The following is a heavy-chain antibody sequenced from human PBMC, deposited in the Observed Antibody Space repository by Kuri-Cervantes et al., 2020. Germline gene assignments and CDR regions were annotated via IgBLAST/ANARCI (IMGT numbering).Heavy chain of an antibody. CDR1: GYTFTSYG. J-gene: IGHJ4*02. V-gene: IGHV1-18*01. CDR2: ISAYNGDT. CDR3: ARDRSIAVQGDFDY. D-gene: IGHD6-19*01. Sequence: ASVKVSCKASGYTFTSYGISWVRQVPGQGLEWMGWISAYNGDTNYAQKLQGRVTMTTDTSTSTAYMELRSLRSDDTAVYYCARDRSIAVQGDFDYWGQGTLVTVSS.